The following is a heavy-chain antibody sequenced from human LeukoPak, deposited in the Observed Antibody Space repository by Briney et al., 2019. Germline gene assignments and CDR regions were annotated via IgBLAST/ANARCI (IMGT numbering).Heavy chain of an antibody. CDR3: ASYYEYSYDY. Sequence: GGSLRLSCAASGFTFSSYAMHWVRQAPGKGLEYVSAISSNGGSTYYANSVKGRFTISRDNSKNTLYLQMGSLRAEDMAVYYCASYYEYSYDYWGQGTLVTVSS. CDR1: GFTFSSYA. J-gene: IGHJ4*02. D-gene: IGHD5-18*01. V-gene: IGHV3-64*01. CDR2: ISSNGGST.